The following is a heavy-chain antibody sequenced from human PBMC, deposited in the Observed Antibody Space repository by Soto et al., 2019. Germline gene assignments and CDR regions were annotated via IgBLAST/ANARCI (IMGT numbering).Heavy chain of an antibody. Sequence: SQTLSLTCAISGDSVSSNSAAWNWIRQSPSRGLEWLGRTYYRSKWYNDYAVSVKSRITINTDTAKNHFSLQPNSLTHWHTAVYSFAGDSVNTYTWTDSPLASWGQGTRVPVSP. CDR3: AGDSVNTYTWTDSPLAS. V-gene: IGHV6-1*01. D-gene: IGHD1-20*01. J-gene: IGHJ5*02. CDR1: GDSVSSNSAA. CDR2: TYYRSKWYN.